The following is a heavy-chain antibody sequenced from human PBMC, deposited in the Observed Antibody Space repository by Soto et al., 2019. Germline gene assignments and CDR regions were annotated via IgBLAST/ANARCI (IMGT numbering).Heavy chain of an antibody. D-gene: IGHD5-18*01. CDR1: GFTFSSYG. V-gene: IGHV3-33*01. CDR2: IWYDGSNK. J-gene: IGHJ6*02. CDR3: ARDRIQPSYGMDV. Sequence: PGGSLRLSCAASGFTFSSYGMHWVRQAPGKGLEWVAVIWYDGSNKYYADSVKGRFTISRDNSKNTLYLQMNSLRAEDTGVCYCARDRIQPSYGMDVWGQGTTVTVSS.